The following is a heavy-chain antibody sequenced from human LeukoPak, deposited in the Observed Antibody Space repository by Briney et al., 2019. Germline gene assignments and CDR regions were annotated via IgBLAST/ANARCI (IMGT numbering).Heavy chain of an antibody. Sequence: PGRSLRLSCAASGFTFSSYGMHWVRQAPGKGLEWVAVIWYDGSNKYYADSVKGRFTISRDNSKNTLYLQMNSLRAEDTAVYYCARDQSSGFIDYWGQGTLVTVSS. D-gene: IGHD6-19*01. CDR1: GFTFSSYG. CDR2: IWYDGSNK. CDR3: ARDQSSGFIDY. V-gene: IGHV3-33*01. J-gene: IGHJ4*02.